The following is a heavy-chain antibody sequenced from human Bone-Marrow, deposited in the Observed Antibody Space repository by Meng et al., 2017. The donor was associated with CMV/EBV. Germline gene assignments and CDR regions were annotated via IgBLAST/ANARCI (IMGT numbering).Heavy chain of an antibody. V-gene: IGHV4-34*01. CDR3: ASLRTWIQR. Sequence: SETLSLTCAVYGGSFSGYYWSWIRQPPGKGLEWIGEINHSGSTNYNPSLKSRVTISVDTSKNQFSLKLSSVTAADTAVYYCASLRTWIQRGGQGTLVTVSS. CDR1: GGSFSGYY. CDR2: INHSGST. D-gene: IGHD5-18*01. J-gene: IGHJ4*02.